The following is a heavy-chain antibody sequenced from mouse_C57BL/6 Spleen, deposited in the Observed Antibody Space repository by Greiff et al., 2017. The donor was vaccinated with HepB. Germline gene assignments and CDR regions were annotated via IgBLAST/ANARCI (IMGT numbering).Heavy chain of an antibody. J-gene: IGHJ1*03. D-gene: IGHD1-1*01. CDR2: ISDGGSYT. V-gene: IGHV5-4*03. CDR3: ARRGLDYYGSSYWYFDV. Sequence: EVKLVESGGGLVKPGGSLKLSCAASGFTFSSYAMSWVRQTPEKRLEWVATISDGGSYTYYPDNVKGRFTISRDNAKNNLYLQMSHLKSEDTAMYYCARRGLDYYGSSYWYFDVWGTGTTVTVSS. CDR1: GFTFSSYA.